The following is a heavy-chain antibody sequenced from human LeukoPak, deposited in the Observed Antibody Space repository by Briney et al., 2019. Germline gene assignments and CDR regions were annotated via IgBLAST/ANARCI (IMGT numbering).Heavy chain of an antibody. CDR3: AKYVSAKGPPYALGV. Sequence: AGSLRLSWAASEFTFSSYAMQWVRQAPRKGLERVSGISASGGNTWYADSVKGRFTISRDNSKDKLYLQMNSLRAEDTAVYYCAKYVSAKGPPYALGVWGQGTTVTVSS. CDR1: EFTFSSYA. D-gene: IGHD2/OR15-2a*01. CDR2: ISASGGNT. V-gene: IGHV3-23*01. J-gene: IGHJ6*02.